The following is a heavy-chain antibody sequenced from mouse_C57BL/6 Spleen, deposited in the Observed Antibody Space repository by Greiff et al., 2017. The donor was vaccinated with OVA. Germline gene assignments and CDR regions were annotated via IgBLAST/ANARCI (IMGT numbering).Heavy chain of an antibody. D-gene: IGHD3-2*02. V-gene: IGHV1-18*01. Sequence: EVQLQQSGPELVKPGASVKIPCKASGYTFTDYNMDWVKQSHGKSLEWIGDINPNNGGTIYNQKFKGKATLTVDKSSSTAYMELRSLTSEDTAVYYCARSGHLRLPSWFAYWGQGTLVTVSS. J-gene: IGHJ3*01. CDR1: GYTFTDYN. CDR2: INPNNGGT. CDR3: ARSGHLRLPSWFAY.